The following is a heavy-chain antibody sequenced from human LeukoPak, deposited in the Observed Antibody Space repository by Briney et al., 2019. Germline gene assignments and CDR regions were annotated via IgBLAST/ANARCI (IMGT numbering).Heavy chain of an antibody. J-gene: IGHJ1*01. D-gene: IGHD3-22*01. CDR2: INPNSGGT. Sequence: ASVKVSCTASGDTFSGYYLHWVRQAPGQGLEWMGWINPNSGGTNSAQKFQGRVTMTRDTSIITAYMELSRLRSDDTAVYFCARGYYDSSDYEYFQHWGQGTLVTVSS. CDR1: GDTFSGYY. CDR3: ARGYYDSSDYEYFQH. V-gene: IGHV1-2*02.